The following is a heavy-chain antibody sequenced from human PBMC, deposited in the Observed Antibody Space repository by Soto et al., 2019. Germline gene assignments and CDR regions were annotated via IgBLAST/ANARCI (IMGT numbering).Heavy chain of an antibody. CDR2: IYSGGST. V-gene: IGHV3-53*01. D-gene: IGHD5-12*01. CDR1: GFTVSSNY. CDR3: ARGSGDGYNPDAFDI. J-gene: IGHJ3*02. Sequence: GGSLRLSCAASGFTVSSNYMSWVRQAPGKGLEWVSVIYSGGSTYYADSVKGRFTISRDNSKNTLYLQMNSLRAEDTAVYYCARGSGDGYNPDAFDIWGQGTMVTVSS.